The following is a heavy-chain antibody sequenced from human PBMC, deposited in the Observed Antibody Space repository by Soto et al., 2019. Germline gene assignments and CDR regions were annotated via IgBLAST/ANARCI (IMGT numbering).Heavy chain of an antibody. J-gene: IGHJ6*02. D-gene: IGHD3-10*01. Sequence: QVQLVQSGAEVKKPGASVKVSCKASGYTFSSFGINWVRQAPGQGLEWMGWISAYNGNTKYAQKPRGRVTKTKETSSSTAYMELRSLRPDDTAVYYCARVGGVGFGGGRYGMDVWGQGTTVTVSS. CDR2: ISAYNGNT. V-gene: IGHV1-18*01. CDR1: GYTFSSFG. CDR3: ARVGGVGFGGGRYGMDV.